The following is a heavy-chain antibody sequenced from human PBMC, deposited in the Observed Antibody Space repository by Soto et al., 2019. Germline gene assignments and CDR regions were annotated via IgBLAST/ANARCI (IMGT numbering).Heavy chain of an antibody. J-gene: IGHJ5*02. Sequence: ASVKVSCKASGYTFTSYAMHWVRQAPGQRLEWMGWINAGNGNTKYSQKFQGRVTITRDTSASTAYMELSSLRSEDTAVYYCARGVLLVRSSGYYSAWFDLWGQGTLVTVSS. D-gene: IGHD3-22*01. V-gene: IGHV1-3*01. CDR3: ARGVLLVRSSGYYSAWFDL. CDR1: GYTFTSYA. CDR2: INAGNGNT.